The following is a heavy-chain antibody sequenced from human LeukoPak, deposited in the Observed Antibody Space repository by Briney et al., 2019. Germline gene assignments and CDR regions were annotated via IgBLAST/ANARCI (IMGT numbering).Heavy chain of an antibody. CDR1: GFTFSDYY. D-gene: IGHD6-19*01. CDR3: ARWGWYEGVDY. CDR2: ISSSSSYI. J-gene: IGHJ4*02. V-gene: IGHV3-11*06. Sequence: GGSLRLSCAASGFTFSDYYMSWIRQAPGKGLEWVSSISSSSSYIYYADSVKGRFTISRDNAKNSLYLQMNSLRAEDTAVYYCARWGWYEGVDYWGQGTLVTVSS.